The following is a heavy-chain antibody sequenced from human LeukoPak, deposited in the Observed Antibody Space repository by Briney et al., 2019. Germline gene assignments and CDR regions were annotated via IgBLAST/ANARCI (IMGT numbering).Heavy chain of an antibody. Sequence: ASVKVSCKASGYXFTTYGIGWVRQAPGQGHEWLGKISGYNGNTNYAQKFQGRVTMTTDTSTSTAYMELRSLRSDDTAVYYCARTSHESVLYWSDPWGQGTLVNVSS. CDR1: GYXFTTYG. D-gene: IGHD3-16*01. V-gene: IGHV1-18*01. CDR3: ARTSHESVLYWSDP. CDR2: ISGYNGNT. J-gene: IGHJ5*02.